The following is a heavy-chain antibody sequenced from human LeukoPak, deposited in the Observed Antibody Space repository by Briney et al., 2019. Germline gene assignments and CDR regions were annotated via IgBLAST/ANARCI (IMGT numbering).Heavy chain of an antibody. CDR2: IIPIFGTA. CDR1: GGTFSSYA. J-gene: IGHJ4*02. CDR3: ASRYSSSSREYYFDY. D-gene: IGHD6-6*01. V-gene: IGHV1-69*05. Sequence: SVKVSCKASGGTFSSYAISWVRQAPGQGLEWMGGIIPIFGTANYAQKFQGRVTITTDESTSTAYMELSSLRSEDTAVYYCASRYSSSSREYYFDYWGQGTLVTVSS.